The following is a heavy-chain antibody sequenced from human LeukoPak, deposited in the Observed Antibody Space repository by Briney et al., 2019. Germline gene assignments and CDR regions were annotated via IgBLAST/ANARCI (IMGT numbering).Heavy chain of an antibody. CDR3: AKDLTAMDDY. V-gene: IGHV3-23*01. CDR1: GFTFGSYA. CDR2: ISGSGGST. Sequence: GGSLRLSCAASGFTFGSYAMSWVRQAPGKGLEWVPAISGSGGSTYYADSVKGRFTISRDNSKNTLYLQMNSLRAEDTAVYYCAKDLTAMDDYWGQGTLVTVSS. J-gene: IGHJ4*02. D-gene: IGHD5-18*01.